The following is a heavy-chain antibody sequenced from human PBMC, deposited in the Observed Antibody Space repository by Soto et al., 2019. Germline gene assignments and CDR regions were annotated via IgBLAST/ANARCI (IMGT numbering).Heavy chain of an antibody. CDR1: GFTFSSYA. CDR3: AKARPYDFWSGYPQIDY. D-gene: IGHD3-3*01. Sequence: GGSLRLSCAASGFTFSSYAMSWVRQAPGKGLEWVSAISGSGGSTYYADSVKGRFTISRDNSKNTLYLQMNSLRAEDTAVYYCAKARPYDFWSGYPQIDYWGQGTLVTVSS. J-gene: IGHJ4*02. V-gene: IGHV3-23*01. CDR2: ISGSGGST.